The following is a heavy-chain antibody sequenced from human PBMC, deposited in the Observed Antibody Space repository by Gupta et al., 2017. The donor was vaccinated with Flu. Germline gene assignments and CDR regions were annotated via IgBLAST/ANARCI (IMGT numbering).Heavy chain of an antibody. D-gene: IGHD1-1*01. CDR2: ISDRSGTYR. V-gene: IGHV3-21*01. CDR3: ARGSEWNDGDY. J-gene: IGHJ4*02. CDR1: GFTFSSFR. Sequence: AQVVASAGALVKPGGSPSISCTTSGFTFSSFRLTWFRQAPGKGLEWVSSISDRSGTYRYYVDSVKGRFTIARVNVENSVYLQMNSLRVEDTAVYVWARGSEWNDGDYWGQGALVSVSS.